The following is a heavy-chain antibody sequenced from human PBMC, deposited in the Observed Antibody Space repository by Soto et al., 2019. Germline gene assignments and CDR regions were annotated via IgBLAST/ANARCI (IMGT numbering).Heavy chain of an antibody. CDR2: MSYDGSDT. CDR3: TIVRVADSALDH. CDR1: GCIFSNNG. J-gene: IGHJ4*02. Sequence: GWLRRSCLGSGCIFSNNGMHGVRQTPGKGLEWVAFMSYDGSDTFYADSVKGRFTISRDNSKNTLFLHMSNLRAEDTAMYYCTIVRVADSALDHWGQGTLVTVYS. D-gene: IGHD3-10*02. V-gene: IGHV3-30*02.